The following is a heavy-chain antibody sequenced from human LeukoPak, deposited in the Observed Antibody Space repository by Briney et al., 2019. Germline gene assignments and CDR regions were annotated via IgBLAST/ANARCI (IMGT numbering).Heavy chain of an antibody. Sequence: PSETLSLTCTVSGGSISSYYWSWIRQPPGQGLEWIGYVYYSGSTNYNPSLKSRVTISIDTSKNQFSLTLNSVTAAGTAVYYCARAYSRSSFDYWGLGTLVTVSS. CDR2: VYYSGST. D-gene: IGHD6-6*01. J-gene: IGHJ4*02. V-gene: IGHV4-59*08. CDR1: GGSISSYY. CDR3: ARAYSRSSFDY.